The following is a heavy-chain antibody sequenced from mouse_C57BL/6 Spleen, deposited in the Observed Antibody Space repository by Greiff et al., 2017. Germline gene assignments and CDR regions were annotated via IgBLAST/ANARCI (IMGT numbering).Heavy chain of an antibody. J-gene: IGHJ4*01. CDR1: GYTFTSYW. CDR2: IHPNSGST. Sequence: QVQLQQPGAELVKPGASVKLSCKASGYTFTSYWMHWVKQRPGQGLAWIGMIHPNSGSTNYNEKFKSKATLTVDKSSSAAYMQLSSLTSEDSAVYYCARSTVSMDYWGQGTSVTVSS. V-gene: IGHV1-64*01. D-gene: IGHD1-1*01. CDR3: ARSTVSMDY.